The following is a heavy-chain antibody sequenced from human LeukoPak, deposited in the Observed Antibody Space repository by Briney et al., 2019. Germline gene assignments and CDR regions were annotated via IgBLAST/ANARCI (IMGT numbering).Heavy chain of an antibody. Sequence: GSLRLSCAASGFTVSSNYMSWVRQAPGKGLEWVSVIYSGGSTYYADSVKGRFTISRDNSKNTLYLQMNSLRAEDTAVYYCARDTNIYYYGSGSGKYGMDVWGQGTTVTVSS. CDR2: IYSGGST. CDR1: GFTVSSNY. CDR3: ARDTNIYYYGSGSGKYGMDV. V-gene: IGHV3-53*01. D-gene: IGHD3-10*01. J-gene: IGHJ6*02.